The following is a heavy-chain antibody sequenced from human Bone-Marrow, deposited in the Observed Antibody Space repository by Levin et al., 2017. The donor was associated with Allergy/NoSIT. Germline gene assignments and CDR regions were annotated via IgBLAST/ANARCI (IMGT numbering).Heavy chain of an antibody. CDR3: ARWWSSGLPNFDY. Sequence: GGSLRLSCAASGFTFSDYYMSWIRQAPGKGLEWVSYISSSSSYTNYADSVKGRFTISRDNAKNSLYLQMNSLRAEDTAVYYCARWWSSGLPNFDYWGQGTLVTVSS. V-gene: IGHV3-11*03. D-gene: IGHD6-19*01. CDR2: ISSSSSYT. CDR1: GFTFSDYY. J-gene: IGHJ4*02.